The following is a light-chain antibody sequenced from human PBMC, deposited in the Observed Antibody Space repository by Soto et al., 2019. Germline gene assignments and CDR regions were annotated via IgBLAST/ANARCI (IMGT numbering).Light chain of an antibody. CDR2: AAS. Sequence: IRMTLSPSSLSSSPGDRVTITCRASQGISSYLAWYQQKPGKAPKLLIYAASTLQSGVPSRFSGSGSGTDFTLTISCLQSEDFATYYCQQYYSYPWTFGQGTKVDI. CDR3: QQYYSYPWT. V-gene: IGKV1-8*01. J-gene: IGKJ1*01. CDR1: QGISSY.